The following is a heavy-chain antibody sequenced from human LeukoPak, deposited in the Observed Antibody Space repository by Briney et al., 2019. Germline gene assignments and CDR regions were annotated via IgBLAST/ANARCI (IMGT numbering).Heavy chain of an antibody. J-gene: IGHJ4*02. Sequence: GGSLRLSCAASGFTFSSYGMHWVRQAPGKGLEWVAVISYDGSNKYYADSVKGRFTISRDNSKNTLYLQMNSLRAEDTAVYYCANEWIQLWLPGYWGQGTLVTVSS. V-gene: IGHV3-30*18. CDR2: ISYDGSNK. CDR1: GFTFSSYG. CDR3: ANEWIQLWLPGY. D-gene: IGHD5-18*01.